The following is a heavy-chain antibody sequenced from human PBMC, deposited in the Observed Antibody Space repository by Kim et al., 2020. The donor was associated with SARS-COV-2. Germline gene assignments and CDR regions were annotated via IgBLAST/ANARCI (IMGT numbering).Heavy chain of an antibody. J-gene: IGHJ5*02. CDR2: T. V-gene: IGHV4-39*01. D-gene: IGHD3-16*01. CDR3: ARRGITNWFDP. Sequence: TYYNPSLKSRVTISVDTSKNQFSLKLSSVTAADTAVYYCARRGITNWFDPWGQGTLVTVSS.